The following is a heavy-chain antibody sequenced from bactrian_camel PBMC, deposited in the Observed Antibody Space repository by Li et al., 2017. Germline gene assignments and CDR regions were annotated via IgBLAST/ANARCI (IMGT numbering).Heavy chain of an antibody. CDR2: IFSDGTT. D-gene: IGHD3*01. CDR1: AYAYSGDC. V-gene: IGHV3S53*01. J-gene: IGHJ4*01. Sequence: HVQLVESGGGSVQSGGSLRLSCLASAYAYSGDCMGWFRQAPGGQRETVASIFSDGTTTYIDSVKGRFTISHDSAENTLYLQMNSLTPGDTSMYYCAAVASASMPYECLSGSYHYWGQGTQVTVS. CDR3: AAVASASMPYECLSGSYHY.